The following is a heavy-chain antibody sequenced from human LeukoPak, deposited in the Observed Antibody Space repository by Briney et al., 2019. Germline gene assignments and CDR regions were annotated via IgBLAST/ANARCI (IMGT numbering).Heavy chain of an antibody. Sequence: SQTLSLTCAVSGGSISSGGYSWRWIRQPLGKGLEWIGYIYHSGSTYYNPSLKSRVTISVDRSKNQFSLKLSSVTAADTAVYYCAREVTTVTTGGWFDPWGQGTLVTVSS. J-gene: IGHJ5*02. V-gene: IGHV4-30-2*01. CDR1: GGSISSGGYS. D-gene: IGHD4-17*01. CDR2: IYHSGST. CDR3: AREVTTVTTGGWFDP.